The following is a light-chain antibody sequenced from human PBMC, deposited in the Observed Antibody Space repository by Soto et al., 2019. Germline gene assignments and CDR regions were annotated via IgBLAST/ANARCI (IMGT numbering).Light chain of an antibody. V-gene: IGKV3-20*01. CDR1: QSLSSSY. J-gene: IGKJ3*01. CDR3: QRYGNTPPSVT. Sequence: EIVLTQSPGTLSLSPGERATLSCRASQSLSSSYLVWYQQKPGQAPRLLIYGASSRATGIPDRFSGSGSGTDFTLTISRLEPEDFAVYYCQRYGNTPPSVTFGPGTKVDI. CDR2: GAS.